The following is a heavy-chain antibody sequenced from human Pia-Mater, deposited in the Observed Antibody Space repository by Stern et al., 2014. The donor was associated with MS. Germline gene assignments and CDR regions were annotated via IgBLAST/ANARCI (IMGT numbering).Heavy chain of an antibody. CDR2: IYPGDSEP. CDR1: GFKFSIYW. V-gene: IGHV5-51*01. CDR3: ARQTTAWASDV. J-gene: IGHJ4*02. D-gene: IGHD1-14*01. Sequence: EVQLVESGAELIRPGESLKISCKGSGFKFSIYWIAWVRQMPGKGLAWMGIIYPGDSEPRYSPSFQGQVTMSADKSTSTAYLQWSSRNASDTAMYFCARQTTAWASDVWGQGTLVTVSS.